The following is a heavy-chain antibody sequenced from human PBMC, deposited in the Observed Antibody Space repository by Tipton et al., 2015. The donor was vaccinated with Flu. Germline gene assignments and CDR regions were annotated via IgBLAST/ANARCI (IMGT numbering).Heavy chain of an antibody. Sequence: LSLTCTVSGGSISSSSYYWGWIRQPPGKGLEWIGSIYYSGSTYYNSSLKSRVTISVDTSKNQFSLKLCSVTAADSAVYCCASDSQDDTGALGIWGQGTMGTVSS. CDR1: GGSISSSSYY. CDR3: ASDSQDDTGALGI. V-gene: IGHV4-39*07. J-gene: IGHJ3*02. D-gene: IGHD2-8*02. CDR2: IYYSGST.